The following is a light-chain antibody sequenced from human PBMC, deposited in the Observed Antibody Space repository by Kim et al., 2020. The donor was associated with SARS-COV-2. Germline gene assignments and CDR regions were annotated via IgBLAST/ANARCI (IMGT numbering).Light chain of an antibody. CDR2: GAS. CDR1: QSVSSY. V-gene: IGKV3-11*01. Sequence: EIVLTQSPATLSWSPGERATLSCRASQSVSSYLAWYQQKPGQAPRLLIYGASNRATGIPARFSGSGSGTDFTLTISSLEPEDFAVYFCQQRSNWPPYTLGQGTKLEI. J-gene: IGKJ2*01. CDR3: QQRSNWPPYT.